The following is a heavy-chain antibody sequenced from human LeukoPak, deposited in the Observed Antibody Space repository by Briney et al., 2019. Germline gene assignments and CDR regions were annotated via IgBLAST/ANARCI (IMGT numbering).Heavy chain of an antibody. J-gene: IGHJ4*02. CDR1: GFTFSSYW. V-gene: IGHV3-7*01. CDR3: ARNGYDFWSGFYYFGY. D-gene: IGHD3-3*01. CDR2: IKQDGSEK. Sequence: LTLPFSASGFTFSSYWMSWVRQAPGKGLEWVANIKQDGSEKYYVDSVKGRFTISRDNAKNSLYLQMNSLRAEDTAVYYCARNGYDFWSGFYYFGYWGQGTLVTVSS.